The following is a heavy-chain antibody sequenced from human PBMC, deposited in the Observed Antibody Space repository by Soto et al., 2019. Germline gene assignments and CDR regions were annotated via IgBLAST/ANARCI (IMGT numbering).Heavy chain of an antibody. CDR1: GYTFTSYG. CDR3: ARDPSIEARGYYGMDV. D-gene: IGHD5-12*01. CDR2: ISAYNGNT. Sequence: GASVKVSCKASGYTFTSYGISWVRQAPGQGLEWMGWISAYNGNTNYAQKLQGRVTMTTDTSTSTAYMELRGLRSDDTAVYYCARDPSIEARGYYGMDVWGQGNTVTVSS. J-gene: IGHJ6*02. V-gene: IGHV1-18*01.